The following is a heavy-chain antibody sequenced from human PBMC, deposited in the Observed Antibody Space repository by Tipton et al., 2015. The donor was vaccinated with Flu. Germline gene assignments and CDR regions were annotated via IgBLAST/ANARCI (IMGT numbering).Heavy chain of an antibody. CDR2: IYSSGTT. J-gene: IGHJ5*02. V-gene: IGHV3-66*02. CDR1: GFTVSSSY. Sequence: QLVQSGGDLVQPGGSLRLSCAASGFTVSSSYMSWVRQAPGKGLEWVSIIYSSGTTNYADSVKGRFTISRDISKNTLYLQMSSLRTDDTAVYHCAKGGTTLIRGVRNWFDPWGPGTVVTVST. D-gene: IGHD3-10*01. CDR3: AKGGTTLIRGVRNWFDP.